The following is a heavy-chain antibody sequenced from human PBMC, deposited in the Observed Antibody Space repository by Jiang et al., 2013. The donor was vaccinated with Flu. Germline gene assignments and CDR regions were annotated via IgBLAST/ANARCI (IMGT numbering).Heavy chain of an antibody. J-gene: IGHJ6*02. D-gene: IGHD2-2*01. CDR2: ISSSGSTI. Sequence: VQLLESGGGLVQPGGSLRLSCAASGFTFSSYEMNWVRQAPGKGLEWVSYISSSGSTIYYADSVKGRFTISRDNAKNSLYLQMNSLRAEDTAVYYCARDDCSSTSCYYGMDVWGQGTTVTVSS. CDR3: ARDDCSSTSCYYGMDV. CDR1: GFTFSSYE. V-gene: IGHV3-48*03.